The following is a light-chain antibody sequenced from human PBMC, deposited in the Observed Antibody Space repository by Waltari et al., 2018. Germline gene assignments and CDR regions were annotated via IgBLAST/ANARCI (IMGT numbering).Light chain of an antibody. CDR1: QSLLHTDGRTY. CDR2: RVS. CDR3: MQSLQTPLT. V-gene: IGKV2D-29*01. J-gene: IGKJ4*01. Sequence: DIELTQTPPALPVTPGGPASISFRSSQSLLHTDGRTYLSWYLQKPGQPPRLLIYRVSTRFSGVPDRFSGSGSGTDFTLKISRVEAEDVGVYYCMQSLQTPLTFGGGTEVEIK.